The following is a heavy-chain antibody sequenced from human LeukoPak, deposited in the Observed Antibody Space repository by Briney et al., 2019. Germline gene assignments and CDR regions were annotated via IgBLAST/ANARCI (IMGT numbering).Heavy chain of an antibody. J-gene: IGHJ4*02. D-gene: IGHD5-12*01. CDR2: IYYSGST. CDR1: GGSISSSSYY. CDR3: ARHTVAGRVYGSGYDWDY. V-gene: IGHV4-39*01. Sequence: SETLSLTCTVSGGSISSSSYYWGWIRQPPGKGLEWIGSIYYSGSTYYNPSLKSRVTISVDTSKNQFSLKLSSVTAADTAVYYCARHTVAGRVYGSGYDWDYWGQGTLVTVSS.